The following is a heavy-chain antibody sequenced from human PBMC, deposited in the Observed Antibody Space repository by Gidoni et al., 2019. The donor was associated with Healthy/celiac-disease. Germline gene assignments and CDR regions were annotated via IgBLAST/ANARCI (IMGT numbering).Heavy chain of an antibody. J-gene: IGHJ6*02. CDR3: ASGGLPYYDFWNGYYYYGMDV. CDR2: INHSGST. D-gene: IGHD3-3*01. V-gene: IGHV4-34*01. Sequence: GLEWIGEINHSGSTNYNPSLKSRVTISVDTSKNQFSLKLSSVTAADTAVYYCASGGLPYYDFWNGYYYYGMDVWGQGTTVTVSS.